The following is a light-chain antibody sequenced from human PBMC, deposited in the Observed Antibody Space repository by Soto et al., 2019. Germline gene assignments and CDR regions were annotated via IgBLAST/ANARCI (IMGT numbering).Light chain of an antibody. CDR2: NSN. Sequence: EIVLTQSPGTLSLSPGERATLSCRASQSVRSNYLAWYQQKPRRAPRRLIYNSNITATGVPDRFSGSGSGTDFTLAISSMEPEDFALYYCKQDRDLPQTVGQRTKVE. CDR3: KQDRDLPQT. J-gene: IGKJ1*01. CDR1: QSVRSNY. V-gene: IGKV3-20*01.